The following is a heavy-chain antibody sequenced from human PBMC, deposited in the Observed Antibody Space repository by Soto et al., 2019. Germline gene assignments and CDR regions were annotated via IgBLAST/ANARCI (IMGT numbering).Heavy chain of an antibody. CDR1: GFTFSSYA. J-gene: IGHJ4*02. V-gene: IGHV3-30-3*01. CDR2: ISYDGSNK. D-gene: IGHD1-26*01. CDR3: ARGRFFGSELGDY. Sequence: QVQLVESGGGVVQPGRSLRLSCAASGFTFSSYAMHWVRQAPGKGLEWVAVISYDGSNKYYADSVKGRFTISRDNSKNTRYLQMNSLRAEDTAVYYCARGRFFGSELGDYWGQGTLVTVSS.